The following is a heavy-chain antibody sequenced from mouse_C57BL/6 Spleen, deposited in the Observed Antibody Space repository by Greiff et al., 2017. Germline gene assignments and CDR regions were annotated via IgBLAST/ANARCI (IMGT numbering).Heavy chain of an antibody. CDR2: IYPGDGDT. D-gene: IGHD1-1*01. CDR3: APTFTTVVARGFAY. Sequence: VQLQESGPELVKPGASVKISCKASGYAFSSSWLNWVKQRPGKGLEWIGRIYPGDGDTNYNGKFKGKATLTADKSSSTAYMQLSSLTSEDSAVYFCAPTFTTVVARGFAYWGQGTLVTVSA. CDR1: GYAFSSSW. V-gene: IGHV1-82*01. J-gene: IGHJ3*01.